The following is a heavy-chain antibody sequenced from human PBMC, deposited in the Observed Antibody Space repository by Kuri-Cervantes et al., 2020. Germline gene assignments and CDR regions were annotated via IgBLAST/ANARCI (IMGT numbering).Heavy chain of an antibody. J-gene: IGHJ4*02. CDR2: IWYDGSNK. CDR3: ATRNDDLWG. D-gene: IGHD3-3*01. CDR1: GFTFSSSG. Sequence: GESLKISCAASGFTFSSSGMYWVRQAPGKGLEWVPVIWYDGSNKYYAESVKGRFTISRNNSKNTLYLQMNSLRAEDTAVYYCATRNDDLWGWGQGTLVTVSS. V-gene: IGHV3-33*01.